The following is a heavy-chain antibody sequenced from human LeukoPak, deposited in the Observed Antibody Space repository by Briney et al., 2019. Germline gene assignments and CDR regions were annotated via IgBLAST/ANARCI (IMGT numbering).Heavy chain of an antibody. J-gene: IGHJ4*02. CDR2: ISGSGGST. V-gene: IGHV3-23*01. CDR1: GFTFSSYA. D-gene: IGHD3-3*01. CDR3: AKALGRITIFGVVKRNYFDY. Sequence: GGSLRLSCAASGFTFSSYAMNWVRQAPGKGLEWVSAISGSGGSTYYADSVKGRFTISRDNSKNTLYLQMNSLRAEDTAVYYCAKALGRITIFGVVKRNYFDYWGQGTLVTVSS.